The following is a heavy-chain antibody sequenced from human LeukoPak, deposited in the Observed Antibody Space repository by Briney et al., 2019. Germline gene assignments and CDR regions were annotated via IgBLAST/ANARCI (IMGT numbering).Heavy chain of an antibody. Sequence: GASVKVSCKASGYTFTGYYMHWVRQAPGQGLEWMGWINPNSGGTNYAQKFQGRVTMTRDTSISTAYMELSRLRSDDTAVYYCARVFPSGYYYPGGNWFDPWGQGTLVTVSS. CDR2: INPNSGGT. CDR1: GYTFTGYY. V-gene: IGHV1-2*02. D-gene: IGHD3-22*01. J-gene: IGHJ5*02. CDR3: ARVFPSGYYYPGGNWFDP.